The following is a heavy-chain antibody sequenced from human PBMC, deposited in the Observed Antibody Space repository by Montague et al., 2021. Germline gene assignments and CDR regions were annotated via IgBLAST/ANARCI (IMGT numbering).Heavy chain of an antibody. J-gene: IGHJ4*02. CDR1: GDSINFYY. CDR2: VYYTGTT. CDR3: ARKGTNWDY. V-gene: IGHV4-59*01. D-gene: IGHD2-8*01. Sequence: SETLSLTCTVSGDSINFYYWSWIRQPPGKGLEWIGYVYYTGTTNYNPSLKSRVTISVDTSRNQFFLNVNSETAADTAVYYCARKGTNWDYWGQGTLVTVSS.